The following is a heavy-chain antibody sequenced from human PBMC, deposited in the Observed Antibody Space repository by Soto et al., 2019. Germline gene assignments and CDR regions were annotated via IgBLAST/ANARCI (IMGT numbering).Heavy chain of an antibody. V-gene: IGHV4-59*11. Sequence: QVQLQESGPGLVKPSETLSLTCSVSGGSISNHYWSWIRQPPGQGLEWIGYIYYNANTNYNPSLKSRVTMSVDTARNQISLKLTTVTAADTAVYYCTRANWYSEDWGQGTLVTVSS. CDR1: GGSISNHY. CDR2: IYYNANT. J-gene: IGHJ4*02. CDR3: TRANWYSED. D-gene: IGHD7-27*01.